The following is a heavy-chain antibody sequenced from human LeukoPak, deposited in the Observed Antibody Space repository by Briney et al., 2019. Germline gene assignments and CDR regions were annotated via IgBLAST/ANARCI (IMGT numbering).Heavy chain of an antibody. CDR2: IHHTGNT. J-gene: IGHJ4*02. CDR3: ARGRYYYDGDDTYPRFDY. Sequence: SQTLSLTCTVSGGSITTAGYSWSWIRQPPGKGLEWIGYIHHTGNTDYNPSLKGRVTISLDKSKNQFSLRLNSVTAADMAVYYCARGRYYYDGDDTYPRFDYWGQGTLVTASS. D-gene: IGHD3-22*01. V-gene: IGHV4-30-2*01. CDR1: GGSITTAGYS.